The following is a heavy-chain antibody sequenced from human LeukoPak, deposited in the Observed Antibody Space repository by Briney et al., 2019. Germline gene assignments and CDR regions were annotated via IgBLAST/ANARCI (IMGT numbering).Heavy chain of an antibody. D-gene: IGHD6-6*01. CDR2: IYHTGDT. Sequence: YPSETLSLTCTVSGGSISGDYWSWIRQPPGRGLEWIAFIYHTGDTNYSPSLKSRVTISIDTSKNEFSLKLNSVSAADTAVYYCARGGASSRYFDYWGQGSLVTVSS. V-gene: IGHV4-59*01. J-gene: IGHJ4*02. CDR3: ARGGASSRYFDY. CDR1: GGSISGDY.